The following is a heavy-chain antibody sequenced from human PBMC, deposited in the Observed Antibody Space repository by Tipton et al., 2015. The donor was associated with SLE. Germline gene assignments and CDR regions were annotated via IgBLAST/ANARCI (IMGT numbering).Heavy chain of an antibody. V-gene: IGHV4-39*07. Sequence: GLVKPSETLSLTCTVSGGSITSPSYYWGWIRQPPGKGLEWLGTIYYTGSTYYNPSLKSRVTVSLDTSKNQFSLKVNSLTAADTAVYYCVRDVTSSGVSDFWGQGTLVTVFS. CDR2: IYYTGST. J-gene: IGHJ4*02. D-gene: IGHD6-19*01. CDR3: VRDVTSSGVSDF. CDR1: GGSITSPSYY.